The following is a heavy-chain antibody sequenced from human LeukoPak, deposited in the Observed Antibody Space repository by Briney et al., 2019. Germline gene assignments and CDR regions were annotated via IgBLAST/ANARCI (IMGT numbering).Heavy chain of an antibody. CDR2: ISHVGST. Sequence: SETLSLTCGVYLSGYYWSWIRPPPGKGLEWTGEISHVGSTNYNPSHKRRVTISVDTSKNQLSLKLSSVTAADTAVYYCAKGRLGKTVRGANYYCGMDVWGQGTTVTVSS. CDR3: AKGRLGKTVRGANYYCGMDV. J-gene: IGHJ6*02. V-gene: IGHV4-34*01. D-gene: IGHD3-10*01. CDR1: LSGYY.